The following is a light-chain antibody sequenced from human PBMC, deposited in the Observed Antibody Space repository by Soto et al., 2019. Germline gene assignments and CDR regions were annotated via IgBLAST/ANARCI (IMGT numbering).Light chain of an antibody. CDR2: DAS. Sequence: MTQSPDTLSVTTGERVIVSCTASQSVSSNVAWYQQKPGKAPKLLIYDASSLESGVPSRFSGSGSGTEFTLTISSLQPDDFATYYCQQYNSYSWTFGQGTKVDIK. CDR3: QQYNSYSWT. J-gene: IGKJ1*01. CDR1: QSVSSN. V-gene: IGKV1-5*01.